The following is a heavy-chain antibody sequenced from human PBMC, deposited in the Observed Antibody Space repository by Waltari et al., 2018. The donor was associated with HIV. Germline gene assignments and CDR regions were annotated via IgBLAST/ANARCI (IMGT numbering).Heavy chain of an antibody. CDR3: ARSSPGDDFWSGKLVS. J-gene: IGHJ5*02. CDR1: GGTFSNYA. CDR2: IIPIFVTT. D-gene: IGHD3-3*01. V-gene: IGHV1-69*01. Sequence: QVQLVQSGAEVKKPGSSVTVSCKTPGGTFSNYAVYWVRQAPGQGLELVGQIIPIFVTTNYEQKFQGRVTITAGESPGTVYIELRSLRSEDTAMYYCARSSPGDDFWSGKLVSWGQGTQVTVSS.